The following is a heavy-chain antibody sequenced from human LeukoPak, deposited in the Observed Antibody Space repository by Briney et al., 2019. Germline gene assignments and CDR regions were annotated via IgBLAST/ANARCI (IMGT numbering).Heavy chain of an antibody. CDR2: IYYSRST. Sequence: SETLSLTCTVSGGSISSYYWSWIRQPPGKGLEWIGHIYYSRSTNYNPSLKSRVTISVDTSKNQFSLKLSSVTAADTAVYYCARGTDWFDPWGQGTLVTVSS. CDR1: GGSISSYY. V-gene: IGHV4-59*01. J-gene: IGHJ5*02. CDR3: ARGTDWFDP.